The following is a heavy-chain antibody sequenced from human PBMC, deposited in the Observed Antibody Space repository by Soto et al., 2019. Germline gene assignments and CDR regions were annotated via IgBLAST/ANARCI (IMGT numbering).Heavy chain of an antibody. CDR3: AKNQGVELVPLATVDWFDP. CDR2: ISGSGFKK. V-gene: IGHV3-23*01. Sequence: PGGSLRLSCAASGFIFEKFGMSWVRQAPGKGLEWISSISGSGFKKYYADSVKGRFTISRDNSKSTVYLELNNLSAEDTAVYHCAKNQGVELVPLATVDWFDPWGQGSVVTVPQ. J-gene: IGHJ5*02. CDR1: GFIFEKFG. D-gene: IGHD1-26*01.